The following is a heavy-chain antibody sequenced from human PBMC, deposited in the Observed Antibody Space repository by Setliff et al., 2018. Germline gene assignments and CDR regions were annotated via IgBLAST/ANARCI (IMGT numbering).Heavy chain of an antibody. CDR3: ARGSPTGGDYNFYMDV. CDR1: GYTFTNSI. CDR2: INPNGGST. J-gene: IGHJ6*03. Sequence: ASVKVSCKASGYTFTNSIMHWVRQAPGQGLEWMGVINPNGGSTSYAQRIQGRVTMTRDTSTSTFYMDLRSLRSEDTAVYYCARGSPTGGDYNFYMDVWGKGTTVTVSS. D-gene: IGHD1-26*01. V-gene: IGHV1-46*01.